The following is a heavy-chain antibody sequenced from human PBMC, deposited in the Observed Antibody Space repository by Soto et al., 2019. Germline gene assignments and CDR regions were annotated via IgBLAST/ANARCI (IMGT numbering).Heavy chain of an antibody. CDR3: ARDMWGPST. CDR2: IWYDGSNK. J-gene: IGHJ5*02. CDR1: GFTFSSYG. D-gene: IGHD1-26*01. Sequence: QVQLVESGGGVVQPGRSLRLSCAATGFTFSSYGMHWVRQAPGKGLEWVAVIWYDGSNKYYADSVKGRFTISRDNSKNTLYLQMNSRRAEDTAVYYCARDMWGPSTWGQGTLVTVSS. V-gene: IGHV3-33*01.